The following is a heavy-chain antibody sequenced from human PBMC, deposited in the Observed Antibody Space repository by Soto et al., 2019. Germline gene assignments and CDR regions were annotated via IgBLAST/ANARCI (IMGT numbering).Heavy chain of an antibody. CDR2: IKSKTDGGTT. J-gene: IGHJ6*02. CDR3: TTDGCSSTSCYPGGYYYYGMDV. D-gene: IGHD2-2*01. V-gene: IGHV3-15*07. CDR1: GFTFSNAW. Sequence: GSLRLSCAASGFTFSNAWMNWVRQAPGKGLEWVGRIKSKTDGGTTDYAAPVKGRFTISRDDSKNTLYLQMNSLKTEDTAVYYCTTDGCSSTSCYPGGYYYYGMDVWGRGTTVTVSS.